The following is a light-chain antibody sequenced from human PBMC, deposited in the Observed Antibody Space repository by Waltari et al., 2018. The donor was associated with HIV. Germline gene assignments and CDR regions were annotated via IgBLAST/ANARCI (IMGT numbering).Light chain of an antibody. CDR3: QQYNNWPPWT. V-gene: IGKV3-15*01. CDR2: GAS. Sequence: ILMTQSPATLSVSPGERATLSCRASQSVSSNLAWYQQKPGQAPRLLIYGASTRATGIPARFSGSGSGKEFTLTISSLQSEDFAVYYCQQYNNWPPWTFGQGTKVEIK. CDR1: QSVSSN. J-gene: IGKJ1*01.